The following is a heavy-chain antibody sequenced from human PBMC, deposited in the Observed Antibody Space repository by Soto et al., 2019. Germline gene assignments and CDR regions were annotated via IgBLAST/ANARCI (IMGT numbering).Heavy chain of an antibody. D-gene: IGHD3-3*01. CDR2: IYYSGST. V-gene: IGHV4-31*02. CDR1: SSGGND. CDR3: ATATLELSGGFESSYDLDG. Sequence: SSGGNDTNWMVQHPGEGLAWIGYIYYSGSTYYNPSLKSRVTISFDTSKNQFSLKLSSVTAADTAVYYCATATLELSGGFESSYDLDGWRQG. J-gene: IGHJ1*01.